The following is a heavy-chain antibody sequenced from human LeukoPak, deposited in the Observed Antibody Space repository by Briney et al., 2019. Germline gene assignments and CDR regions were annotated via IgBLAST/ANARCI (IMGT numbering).Heavy chain of an antibody. J-gene: IGHJ4*02. CDR1: GGSVTDYY. CDR2: IYYTGT. D-gene: IGHD1-26*01. CDR3: ARIIVGASNPYYFDY. Sequence: PSETLSLTCTVSGGSVTDYYWSWIRQSPGKGLEWIGYIYYTGTSYNPSLKRRVTISVDTSKNQFSLKLSSVTAADTAVYYCARIIVGASNPYYFDYWGQGTLVTVSS. V-gene: IGHV4-59*08.